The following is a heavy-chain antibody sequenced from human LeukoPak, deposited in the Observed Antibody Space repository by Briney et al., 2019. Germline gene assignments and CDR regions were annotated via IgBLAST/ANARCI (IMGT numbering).Heavy chain of an antibody. J-gene: IGHJ4*02. CDR2: INPNSGGT. D-gene: IGHD3-22*01. CDR1: GYTFTGYY. V-gene: IGHV1-2*02. Sequence: ASVKVSCKASGYTFTGYYMHWVRQAPGQGLEWMGWINPNSGGTNYAQKFQGRVTMTRDTSISTAYMELSRLRSDDTAVCYCARDRDYYDSSGYYYEYWGQGTLVTVSS. CDR3: ARDRDYYDSSGYYYEY.